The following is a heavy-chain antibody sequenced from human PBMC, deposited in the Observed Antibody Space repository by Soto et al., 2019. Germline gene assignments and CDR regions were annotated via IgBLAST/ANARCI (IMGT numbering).Heavy chain of an antibody. CDR1: GDTFTNYD. CDR2: MNPNSGNT. CDR3: ARGRNVMDV. Sequence: QVQLEQSGAEVKKPGASVKVSCKASGDTFTNYDIKWVRQATGQGLEWMGWMNPNSGNTGYAQKFQGRVTMTRNTSISTAYMALSSLRSEDTAVYYCARGRNVMDVWGQGTTVTVSS. V-gene: IGHV1-8*01. J-gene: IGHJ6*02.